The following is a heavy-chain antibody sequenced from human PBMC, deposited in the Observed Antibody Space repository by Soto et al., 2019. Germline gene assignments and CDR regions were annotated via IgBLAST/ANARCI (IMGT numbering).Heavy chain of an antibody. Sequence: ASVKVSCKASGYNFNYYYIHWVRQSPGQGLEWMGRVNPNGGSTSYAQKFQGRVTMTRDTSTSTLYMELSSLRSEDTAVYYCAREFCTSGNCYSGSFDPWGQETLVTVSS. V-gene: IGHV1-46*02. CDR1: GYNFNYYY. J-gene: IGHJ5*02. D-gene: IGHD2-15*01. CDR3: AREFCTSGNCYSGSFDP. CDR2: VNPNGGST.